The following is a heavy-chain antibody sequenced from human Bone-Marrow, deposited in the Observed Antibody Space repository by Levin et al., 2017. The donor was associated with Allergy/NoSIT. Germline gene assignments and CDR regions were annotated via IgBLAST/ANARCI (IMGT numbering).Heavy chain of an antibody. Sequence: SQTLSLTCTVSGGSISGSYWSWIRQPPGKALEWIWSAHNSDITRYNPSLKSRVTISVDTSTSQVSLTLSSLTAADTAVYYCARDTWGYVDPWGQGTLVTVSS. CDR3: ARDTWGYVDP. CDR2: AHNSDIT. D-gene: IGHD3-16*01. CDR1: GGSISGSY. J-gene: IGHJ5*02. V-gene: IGHV4-59*01.